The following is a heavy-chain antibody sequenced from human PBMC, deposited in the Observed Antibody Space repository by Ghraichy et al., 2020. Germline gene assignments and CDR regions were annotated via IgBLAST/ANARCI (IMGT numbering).Heavy chain of an antibody. J-gene: IGHJ4*02. Sequence: LSLTCAASGFTFSSYGMHWVRQAPGKGLEWVAVISYDGSNKYYADSVKGRFTISRDNSKNTLYLQMNSLRAEDTAVYYCAMSSGYYFGAKSFDYWGQGTLVTVSS. D-gene: IGHD3-22*01. CDR2: ISYDGSNK. CDR1: GFTFSSYG. V-gene: IGHV3-30*03. CDR3: AMSSGYYFGAKSFDY.